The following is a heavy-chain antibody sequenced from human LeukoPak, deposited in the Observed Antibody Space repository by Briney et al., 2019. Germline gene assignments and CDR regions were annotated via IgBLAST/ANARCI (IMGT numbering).Heavy chain of an antibody. CDR3: ARDGGYFDWISDY. CDR1: GHTFTTYG. CDR2: INEGNGNT. J-gene: IGHJ4*02. D-gene: IGHD3-9*01. V-gene: IGHV1-3*01. Sequence: ASVKVSCKASGHTFTTYGLHWVRQAPGQRLEWMGWINEGNGNTKYSQKFQGRVTITRDTSASTAYMKLSSLRSEDTAVYYCARDGGYFDWISDYWGQGTLVTVSS.